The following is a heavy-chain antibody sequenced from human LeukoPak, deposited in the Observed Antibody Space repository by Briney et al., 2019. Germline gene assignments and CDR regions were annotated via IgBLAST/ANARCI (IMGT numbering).Heavy chain of an antibody. CDR1: GYTFTSYY. J-gene: IGHJ5*02. CDR2: INPSGGST. V-gene: IGHV1-46*01. CDR3: ARDRAVTTEPPTSNWFDP. Sequence: ASVKVSCKASGYTFTSYYMHWVRQAPGQGLEWMGIINPSGGSTSYAQKFQGRVTMTRDTSTSTVYMELSSLRSEDTAVYYCARDRAVTTEPPTSNWFDPWGQGTLVTVSS. D-gene: IGHD4-17*01.